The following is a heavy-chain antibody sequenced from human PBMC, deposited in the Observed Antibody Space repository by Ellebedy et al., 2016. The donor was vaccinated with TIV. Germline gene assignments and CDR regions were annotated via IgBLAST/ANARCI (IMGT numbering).Heavy chain of an antibody. J-gene: IGHJ5*02. Sequence: SETLSLTCAISGDSVSSNSAAWNWIRQSPSRGLEWLGRTYYRSKWYNDYAVSVKSRITINPDTSKNRFSLQLNSVTPEDTAVYYCARDPLDGWLQNSRGWFDPWGQGTLVTVSS. CDR3: ARDPLDGWLQNSRGWFDP. CDR1: GDSVSSNSAA. CDR2: TYYRSKWYN. D-gene: IGHD5-24*01. V-gene: IGHV6-1*01.